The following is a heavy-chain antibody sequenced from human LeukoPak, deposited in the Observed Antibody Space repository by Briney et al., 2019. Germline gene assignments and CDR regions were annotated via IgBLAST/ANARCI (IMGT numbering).Heavy chain of an antibody. J-gene: IGHJ4*02. D-gene: IGHD3-3*02. Sequence: ASVKVSCKASGYTFSGYYIHWVRQVPGQGLEWMGWINPKSGDANYAQKFQARVTMTRDSSIRTAYMELSGLRFDDTAVYYCARMAAVLDSWGQGTRITVSS. CDR1: GYTFSGYY. V-gene: IGHV1-2*02. CDR3: ARMAAVLDS. CDR2: INPKSGDA.